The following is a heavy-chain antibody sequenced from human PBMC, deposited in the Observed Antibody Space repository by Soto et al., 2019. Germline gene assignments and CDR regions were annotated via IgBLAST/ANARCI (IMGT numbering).Heavy chain of an antibody. V-gene: IGHV3-43*01. CDR1: GFTFDDYT. CDR2: ISWDGGST. J-gene: IGHJ4*02. CDR3: AKAGELYYYDSSGSAGPFDY. Sequence: GGSLRLSCAASGFTFDDYTMHWVRQAPGKGLEWVCLISWDGGSTYYADSVKGRFTISRDNSKNSLYLQMNSLRTEDTALYYCAKAGELYYYDSSGSAGPFDYWGQGTLVTVSS. D-gene: IGHD3-22*01.